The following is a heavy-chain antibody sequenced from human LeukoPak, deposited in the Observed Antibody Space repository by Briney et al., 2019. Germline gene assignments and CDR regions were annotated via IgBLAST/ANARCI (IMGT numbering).Heavy chain of an antibody. V-gene: IGHV3-21*01. D-gene: IGHD2-2*01. Sequence: KPGGSLRLSCAASVFTFSSYNMDWVRQAPGKGLEWVSFIDSSSRYIYQADSVKGRFTTSRDNAKSSVFLQMNSLRAEDTAVYYCARVGGHCTSTSCPPPDYWGQGTLVTVSS. J-gene: IGHJ4*02. CDR2: IDSSSRYI. CDR3: ARVGGHCTSTSCPPPDY. CDR1: VFTFSSYN.